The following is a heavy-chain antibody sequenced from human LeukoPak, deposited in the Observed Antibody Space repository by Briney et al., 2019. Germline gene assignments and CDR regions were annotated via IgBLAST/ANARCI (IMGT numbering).Heavy chain of an antibody. CDR1: GFTVSSNY. CDR3: AVPGIVASGTIDY. V-gene: IGHV3-66*01. J-gene: IGHJ4*02. D-gene: IGHD6-13*01. Sequence: GGSLRLSCAASGFTVSSNYMIWVRQAPGKGLEWVSVLYSGGTTYYADSVKGRSTISRDNSKNTLYLQMNSLRAEDTAVYYCAVPGIVASGTIDYWGQGTLVTVSS. CDR2: LYSGGTT.